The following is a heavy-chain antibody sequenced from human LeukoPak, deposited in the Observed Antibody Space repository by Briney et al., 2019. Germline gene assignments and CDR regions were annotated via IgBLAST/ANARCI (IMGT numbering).Heavy chain of an antibody. V-gene: IGHV3-23*01. J-gene: IGHJ3*01. Sequence: PGGPLTLSCIVSGYTLATNAMNWVRQAPGKGLEWLSGLTENVGTENVANAFYAESVRARFTISRDTSKNTLFLHLSTLRAEDTAIYFCASGPLGDGYWGQGTMVTVSS. CDR1: GYTLATNA. CDR3: ASGPLGDGY. CDR2: LTENVGTENVANA. D-gene: IGHD2-21*02.